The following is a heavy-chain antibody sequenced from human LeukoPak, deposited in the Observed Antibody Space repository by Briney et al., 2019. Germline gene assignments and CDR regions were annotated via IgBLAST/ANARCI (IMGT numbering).Heavy chain of an antibody. D-gene: IGHD3-16*01. V-gene: IGHV4-34*01. CDR1: GGSFSGYY. CDR3: ARGAGTRGGRAYYYYMDV. Sequence: SETLSLTCAVYGGSFSGYYWSWIRQPPGKGLEWIGEINHSGSTNYNPSLKSRVTISVDTSKNQFSLKLSSVTAADRAVYYCARGAGTRGGRAYYYYMDVWGKGTTVTISS. CDR2: INHSGST. J-gene: IGHJ6*03.